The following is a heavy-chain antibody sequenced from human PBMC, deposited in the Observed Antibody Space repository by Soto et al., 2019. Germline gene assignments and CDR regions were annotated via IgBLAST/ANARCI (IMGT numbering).Heavy chain of an antibody. J-gene: IGHJ6*03. Sequence: GESLKISCKGSGYSFTTYWIGWVRQMPGKGLEWMGIIYPGDSDTRYSPSFQGQVTISADKSINTAYLQWSSLKASDTAMYYCARHLKEYSSSSGYSYYSMLVSGTAPTVTVSS. CDR2: IYPGDSDT. CDR3: ARHLKEYSSSSGYSYYSMLV. D-gene: IGHD6-6*01. V-gene: IGHV5-51*01. CDR1: GYSFTTYW.